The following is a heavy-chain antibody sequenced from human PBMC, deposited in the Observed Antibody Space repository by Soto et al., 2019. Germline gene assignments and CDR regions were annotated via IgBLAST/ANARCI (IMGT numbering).Heavy chain of an antibody. CDR1: GGSISSNSW. CDR3: ARWMVGDDAFDI. CDR2: IYHSGSS. Sequence: QVKLQESGPGLVKPSGTLSLTCVDSGGSISSNSWWSWVRQPPGRGLGWIGEIYHSGSSNYNPSLKSRLSISAHKSKNQFSLNLTSVTAADTAVYYCARWMVGDDAFDIWRQGTMVTVSS. V-gene: IGHV4-4*02. D-gene: IGHD2-15*01. J-gene: IGHJ3*02.